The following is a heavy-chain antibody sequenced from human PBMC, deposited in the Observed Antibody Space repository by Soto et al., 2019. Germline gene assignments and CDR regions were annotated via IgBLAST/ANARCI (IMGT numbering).Heavy chain of an antibody. D-gene: IGHD2-2*01. CDR3: VVQLQYYSYGMDV. CDR1: GYTFTGYA. Sequence: GASVKVSCKASGYTFTGYAINWVRPAPGQGLEWMGGLNPNSGNTGYAQKFQGRVTMTNNTSITTAYMELSSLRSDDTAVYYCVVQLQYYSYGMDVWC. J-gene: IGHJ6*02. V-gene: IGHV1-8*01. CDR2: LNPNSGNT.